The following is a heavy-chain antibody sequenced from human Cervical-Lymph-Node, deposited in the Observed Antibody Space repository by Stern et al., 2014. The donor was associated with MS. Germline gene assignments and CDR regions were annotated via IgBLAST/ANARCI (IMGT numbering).Heavy chain of an antibody. Sequence: QLQLQESGPGLVKASETLSLICSVSGGSIGSYYWTWIRQPPGKGLEWIWYIYYSGSTNYNPSLKSRVTISVDTSKNQFSLKLSSVTPADTAVYYCARGRARDGSFPWFDPWGQGTLVTVSS. CDR2: IYYSGST. D-gene: IGHD5-24*01. CDR3: ARGRARDGSFPWFDP. J-gene: IGHJ5*02. V-gene: IGHV4-59*01. CDR1: GGSIGSYY.